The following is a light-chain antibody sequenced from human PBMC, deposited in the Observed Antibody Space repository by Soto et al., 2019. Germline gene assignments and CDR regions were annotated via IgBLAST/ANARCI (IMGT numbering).Light chain of an antibody. J-gene: IGLJ1*01. CDR3: SSFAGTNSFV. CDR1: SSDVGGYYY. CDR2: DVK. Sequence: QSALTQPRSVSGSPGPSVTISCTETSSDVGGYYYVSWFQQHPGKAPKLMIYDVKKLPSGVPDRFSGSKSGNTASLTISALQAEDEADYYCSSFAGTNSFVFGTGTKVA. V-gene: IGLV2-11*01.